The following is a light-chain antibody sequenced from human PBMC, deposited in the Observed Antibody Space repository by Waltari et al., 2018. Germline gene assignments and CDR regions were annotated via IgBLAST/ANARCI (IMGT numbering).Light chain of an antibody. Sequence: SYLLPHPPSVLVAPGQTAIITCGGRNIVIKLVPWYQQKSGYAPILVYFPDTVRAPRIDGRFSGSTSGHTATPTISGVEDGDEDDYYSQGWDRTSNYAVFGGGTKLTVL. J-gene: IGLJ3*02. CDR2: PDT. CDR3: QGWDRTSNYAV. CDR1: NIVIKL. V-gene: IGLV3-21*02.